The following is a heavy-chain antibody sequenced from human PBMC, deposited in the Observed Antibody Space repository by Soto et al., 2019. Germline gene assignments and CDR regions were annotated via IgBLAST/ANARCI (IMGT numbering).Heavy chain of an antibody. CDR2: IYYSGST. J-gene: IGHJ5*02. Sequence: PSETLSLTCTVSGGSISSSSYYWGWIRQPPGKGLEWIGSIYYSGSTNYNPSLKSRVTISVDTSKNQFSLKLSSVTAADTAVYYCAREKEGIAAAGYLAWFDPWGQGTLVTVSS. CDR1: GGSISSSSYY. D-gene: IGHD6-13*01. CDR3: AREKEGIAAAGYLAWFDP. V-gene: IGHV4-39*07.